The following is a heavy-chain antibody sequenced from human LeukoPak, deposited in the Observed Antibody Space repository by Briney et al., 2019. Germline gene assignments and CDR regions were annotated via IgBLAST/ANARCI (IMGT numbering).Heavy chain of an antibody. V-gene: IGHV4-34*01. D-gene: IGHD6-13*01. Sequence: PSETLSLTCAVYGGSFSGYYWSWIRQPPGKGLEWIGEINHSGSTNYNPSLKSRVTISADTSKNQFSLKLSSVTAADTAVYYCARGSRRSSSWYRMNWFDPWGQGTLVTVSS. CDR3: ARGSRRSSSWYRMNWFDP. CDR2: INHSGST. J-gene: IGHJ5*02. CDR1: GGSFSGYY.